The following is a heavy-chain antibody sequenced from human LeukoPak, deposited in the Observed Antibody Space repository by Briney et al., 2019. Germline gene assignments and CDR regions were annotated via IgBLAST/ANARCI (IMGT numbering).Heavy chain of an antibody. CDR1: GLTFSSYA. J-gene: IGHJ4*02. CDR2: ISGSGGST. Sequence: GGSLRLSCAASGLTFSSYAMSWVRQAPGKGLEWGSAISGSGGSTYYADSVKGRFTISRDNSKNTLYLQMNSLRAEDTAVYYCAKEAYGQNLSRSVYFDYWGQGTLVTVSS. V-gene: IGHV3-23*01. CDR3: AKEAYGQNLSRSVYFDY. D-gene: IGHD3-16*01.